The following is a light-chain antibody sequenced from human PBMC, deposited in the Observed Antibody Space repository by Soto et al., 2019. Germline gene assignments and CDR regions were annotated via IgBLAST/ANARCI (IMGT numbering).Light chain of an antibody. CDR1: QSISSY. V-gene: IGKV3-15*01. CDR2: GAS. Sequence: EMVMTQSPATLSVSPGERATLSCRASQSISSYLAWYQQKPGQGPRLLIYGASTRATGIPARFSGSGSGTEFTLTISSLQSEDFAVYYCQQYNKWPLTFGQGTKLEI. CDR3: QQYNKWPLT. J-gene: IGKJ2*01.